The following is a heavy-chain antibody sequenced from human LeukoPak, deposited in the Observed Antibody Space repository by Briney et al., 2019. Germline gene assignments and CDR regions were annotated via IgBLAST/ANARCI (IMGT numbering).Heavy chain of an antibody. J-gene: IGHJ4*02. CDR3: AREGAVAGTVGY. CDR1: GYTFTSYG. Sequence: ASVKVSCKASGYTFTSYGISWVRQAPRQGLEWMGIINPSGGSTSYAQKFQGRVTMTRDTSTSTVYMELSSLRSEDTAVYYCAREGAVAGTVGYWGQGTLVTVSS. CDR2: INPSGGST. V-gene: IGHV1-46*01. D-gene: IGHD6-19*01.